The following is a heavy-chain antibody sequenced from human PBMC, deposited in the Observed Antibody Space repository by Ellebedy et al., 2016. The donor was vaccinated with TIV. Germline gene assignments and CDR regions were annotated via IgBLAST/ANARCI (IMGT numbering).Heavy chain of an antibody. D-gene: IGHD3-3*01. Sequence: ASVKVSCKASGFTFKSYGFICVRQAPGQGLEWMGWVSAYNGNTNYAQSFQDRLTMTTETHTGTVYMELRRLRADDTAIYYCARGEEYELWTWGGLEVWGRGALVTVSS. CDR2: VSAYNGNT. J-gene: IGHJ3*01. V-gene: IGHV1-18*04. CDR3: ARGEEYELWTWGGLEV. CDR1: GFTFKSYG.